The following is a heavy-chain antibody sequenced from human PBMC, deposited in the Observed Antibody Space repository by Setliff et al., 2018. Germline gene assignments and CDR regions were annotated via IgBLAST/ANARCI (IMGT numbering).Heavy chain of an antibody. J-gene: IGHJ4*02. CDR1: GGSISSYY. CDR3: ARLWISYESNTYFYPKYFDF. D-gene: IGHD3-22*01. V-gene: IGHV4-59*01. CDR2: IYYSGST. Sequence: SETLSLTCTVSGGSISSYYWSWIRQPPGKGLEWIGYIYYSGSTTYNPSLKSRVTISVDTSKNQFSLKLSSVTAADTAVYYCARLWISYESNTYFYPKYFDFWGQGTLVTVSS.